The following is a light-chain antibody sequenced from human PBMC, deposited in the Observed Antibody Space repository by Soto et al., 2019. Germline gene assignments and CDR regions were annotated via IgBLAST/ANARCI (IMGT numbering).Light chain of an antibody. V-gene: IGLV2-14*01. Sequence: QSVLTQPASVSGSPGQSIATSCTGTSSDVGAYNYVPWYLQYPGKAPKLVIFDVSFRPSGVSNRFSGSKSGNTASLTISGLQAEDEADYYCKSFTTSDTYVFGTGTKSPS. CDR1: SSDVGAYNY. J-gene: IGLJ1*01. CDR2: DVS. CDR3: KSFTTSDTYV.